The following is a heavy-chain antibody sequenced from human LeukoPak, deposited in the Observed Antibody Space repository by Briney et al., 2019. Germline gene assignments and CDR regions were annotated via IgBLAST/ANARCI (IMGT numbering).Heavy chain of an antibody. CDR1: GFTFSSYS. J-gene: IGHJ4*02. D-gene: IGHD3-22*01. CDR2: ISSSSSYI. V-gene: IGHV3-21*01. CDR3: AIDSSGLFDY. Sequence: GGSLRLSCAASGFTFSSYSMNWVRQAPGKGLEWVSSISSSSSYIYYADSVKGRFTISRDNAKNSLHLQMNSLRAEDTAVYYCAIDSSGLFDYWGQGTLVTVSS.